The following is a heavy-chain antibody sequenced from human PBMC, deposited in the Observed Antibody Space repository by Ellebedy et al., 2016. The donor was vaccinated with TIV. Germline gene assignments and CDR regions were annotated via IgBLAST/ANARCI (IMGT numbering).Heavy chain of an antibody. D-gene: IGHD3-22*01. CDR2: ISSAGPIK. CDR3: ASRYSHYDSSTDGSDAVDI. Sequence: GESLKISXAASGFTFSISSMHWVRQAPGKGLEWLTVISSAGPIKYYADSVRGRFATSRDNSNNMVYLHINNLRAEDTAVYYCASRYSHYDSSTDGSDAVDIWGQGTMVTVSS. V-gene: IGHV3-30*09. CDR1: GFTFSISS. J-gene: IGHJ3*02.